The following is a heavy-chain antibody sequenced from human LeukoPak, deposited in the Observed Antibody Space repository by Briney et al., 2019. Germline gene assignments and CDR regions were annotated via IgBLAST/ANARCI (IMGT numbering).Heavy chain of an antibody. V-gene: IGHV3-21*04. Sequence: GGSLRLSCAASGFTFSTYYMNRVRQAPGKGLEWVSSISSSSIYIYYADSVKGRFTISRDNAKNSLYLQMNSLRVEDTAVYYCARGIDYWGRGTLVTVSS. CDR1: GFTFSTYY. CDR3: ARGIDY. J-gene: IGHJ4*02. CDR2: ISSSSIYI.